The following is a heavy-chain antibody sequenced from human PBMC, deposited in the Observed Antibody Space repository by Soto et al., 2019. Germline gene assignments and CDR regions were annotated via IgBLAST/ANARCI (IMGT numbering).Heavy chain of an antibody. D-gene: IGHD3-22*01. CDR3: AREVRAYYYDSSGLDY. Sequence: GGSLRLSCAASGFTFSSYAMHWVRQAPGKGLEWVAVISYDGSNKYYADSVKGRFTISRDNSKNTLYLQMNSLRAEDTAVYYCAREVRAYYYDSSGLDYWGQGPLVTVSS. V-gene: IGHV3-30-3*01. J-gene: IGHJ4*02. CDR2: ISYDGSNK. CDR1: GFTFSSYA.